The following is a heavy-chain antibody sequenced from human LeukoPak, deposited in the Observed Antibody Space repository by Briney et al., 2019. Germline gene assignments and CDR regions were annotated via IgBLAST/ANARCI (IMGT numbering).Heavy chain of an antibody. CDR3: ASPITSSSSWYFAFDI. D-gene: IGHD6-13*01. Sequence: GASVKVSCKASGYTFTSYGISWVRQAPGQGLEWMGRIIPILGIANYAQKFQGRVTITADKSTSTAYMELSSLRSEDTAVYYCASPITSSSSWYFAFDIWGQGTMVTVSS. V-gene: IGHV1-69*04. J-gene: IGHJ3*02. CDR1: GYTFTSYG. CDR2: IIPILGIA.